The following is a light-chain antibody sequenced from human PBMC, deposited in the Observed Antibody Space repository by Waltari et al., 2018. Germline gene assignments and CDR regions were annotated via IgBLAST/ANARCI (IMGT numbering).Light chain of an antibody. CDR3: LQYNSYPDLT. V-gene: IGKV1-5*03. CDR1: QSISRL. CDR2: RAS. Sequence: DIKMTQSPSTLSASVGDRVTITCRASQSISRLLAWYQQKPGKAPKLLIYRASNLESGVPSRFRGSGSGTEFTLTINSLQPDDFASYYCLQYNSYPDLTYGGGTKVDIK. J-gene: IGKJ4*01.